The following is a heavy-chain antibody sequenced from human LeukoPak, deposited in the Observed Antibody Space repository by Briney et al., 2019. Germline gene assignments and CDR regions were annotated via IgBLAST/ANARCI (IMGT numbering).Heavy chain of an antibody. D-gene: IGHD3-10*01. V-gene: IGHV3-23*01. CDR3: AKDSETYYSNY. J-gene: IGHJ4*02. CDR2: ISGSGGDT. Sequence: GGSLRLSCAASGFTFSAYAMGWVRQAPGKGLEWVSAISGSGGDTYYAEFVKGRFTISRDNSKNTLYLQMNNLRAEDTAVFYCAKDSETYYSNYWGQGTLVTVSS. CDR1: GFTFSAYA.